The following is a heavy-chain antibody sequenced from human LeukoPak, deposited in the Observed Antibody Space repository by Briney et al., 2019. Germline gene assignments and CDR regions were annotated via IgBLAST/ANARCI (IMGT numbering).Heavy chain of an antibody. CDR2: IIPNFGTA. J-gene: IGHJ4*02. Sequence: GASVKVSCKASGGTFSSYAISWVRQAPGQGLEWMGGIIPNFGTANYAQKFQGRVTITADESTSTAYMELSSLRSEDTAVYYCARVTGTTSDFYYFDYWGQGTLVTVSS. V-gene: IGHV1-69*13. CDR3: ARVTGTTSDFYYFDY. D-gene: IGHD1-7*01. CDR1: GGTFSSYA.